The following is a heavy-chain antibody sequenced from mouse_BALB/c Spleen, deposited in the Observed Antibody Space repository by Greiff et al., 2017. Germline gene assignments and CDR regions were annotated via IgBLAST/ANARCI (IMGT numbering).Heavy chain of an antibody. Sequence: EVKLVESGGGLVQPGGSLKLSCAASGFTFSSFGMHWVRQAPEKGLEWVAYISSGSSTIYYADTVKGRFTISRDNPKNTLFLQMTSLRSEDTAMYYCARSGFAYWGQGTLVTVSA. J-gene: IGHJ3*01. V-gene: IGHV5-17*02. CDR2: ISSGSSTI. CDR3: ARSGFAY. CDR1: GFTFSSFG.